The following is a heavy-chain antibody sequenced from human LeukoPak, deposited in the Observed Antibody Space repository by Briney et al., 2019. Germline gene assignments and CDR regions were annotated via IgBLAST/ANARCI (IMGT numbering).Heavy chain of an antibody. CDR1: GYTFTGYY. CDR2: INPNSGGT. D-gene: IGHD6-19*01. V-gene: IGHV1-2*02. CDR3: ARGRSSGWYVVDY. J-gene: IGHJ4*02. Sequence: ASVKVSCKASGYTFTGYYMHWVRQAPGQGLEWMGWINPNSGGTNCAQKFQGRVTMTRDTSISTAYMELSRLRSDDTAVYYCARGRSSGWYVVDYWGQGTLVTVSS.